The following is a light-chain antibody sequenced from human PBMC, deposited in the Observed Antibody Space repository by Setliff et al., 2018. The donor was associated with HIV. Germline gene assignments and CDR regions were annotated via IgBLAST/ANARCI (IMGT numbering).Light chain of an antibody. CDR1: SSDVGGYDF. CDR2: DVS. Sequence: QSALAQPASVSGSPGQSITTSCIGTSSDVGGYDFVSWYQQRPGKAPKLIIFDVSERPSGVSHRFSGSKSGNTASLTISGLQTEDEADYFCASYRSPATYVFGIGTKVTVL. J-gene: IGLJ1*01. V-gene: IGLV2-14*03. CDR3: ASYRSPATYV.